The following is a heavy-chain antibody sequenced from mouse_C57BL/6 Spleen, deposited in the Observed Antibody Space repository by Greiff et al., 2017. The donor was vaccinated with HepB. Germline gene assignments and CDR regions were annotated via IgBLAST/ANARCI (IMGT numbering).Heavy chain of an antibody. CDR1: GYTFTSYW. V-gene: IGHV1-64*01. Sequence: QVQLQQPGAELVKPGASVKLSCKASGYTFTSYWMHWVKQRPGQGLEWIGMIHPNSGSTNYNEKFKSKATLTVDKSSSTAYMQLSSLTSEDSAVYYCARPSITTVVAHYYFDYWGQGTTLTVSS. D-gene: IGHD1-1*01. CDR2: IHPNSGST. CDR3: ARPSITTVVAHYYFDY. J-gene: IGHJ2*01.